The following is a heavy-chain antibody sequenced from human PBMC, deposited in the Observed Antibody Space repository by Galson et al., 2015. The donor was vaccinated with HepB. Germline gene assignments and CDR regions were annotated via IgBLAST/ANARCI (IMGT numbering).Heavy chain of an antibody. D-gene: IGHD3-16*02. Sequence: SLRLSCAASGFTFSSYAMSWVRQAPGKGLEWVSAISGSGGSTYYADSVKGRFTISRDNSKNTLYLQMNSLRAEDTAVYYCAKASYRYKSFDYWGQGTLVTVSS. V-gene: IGHV3-23*01. CDR1: GFTFSSYA. J-gene: IGHJ4*02. CDR2: ISGSGGST. CDR3: AKASYRYKSFDY.